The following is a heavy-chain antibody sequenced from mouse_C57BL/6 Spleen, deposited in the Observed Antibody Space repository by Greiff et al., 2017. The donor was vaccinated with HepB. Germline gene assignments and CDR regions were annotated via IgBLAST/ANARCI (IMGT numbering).Heavy chain of an antibody. CDR2: ISSGGDYT. CDR3: TRVLGRSPWFAY. Sequence: EVQGVESGAGLVKPGGSLKLSCAASGFTFSSYAMSWVRQTPEKRLEWVAYISSGGDYTYYAAPVKGRFTISSDNARNTPYLQLSSLMTEDTAMYYCTRVLGRSPWFAYWGQGTLVTVSA. V-gene: IGHV5-9-1*02. CDR1: GFTFSSYA. D-gene: IGHD4-1*01. J-gene: IGHJ3*01.